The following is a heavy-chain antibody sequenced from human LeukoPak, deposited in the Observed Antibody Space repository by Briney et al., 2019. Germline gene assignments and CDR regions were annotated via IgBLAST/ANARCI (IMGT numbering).Heavy chain of an antibody. CDR2: ISSISNYI. J-gene: IGHJ5*02. Sequence: GGSLRLSCAASGFAFSSYSMNWVRQAPGKGLEWVSSISSISNYIYYADSVKGRFTISRDNAKNSLFLQMDSLRAEDTAVYYCAKNCYGDYLRGCFDPWGQGTLVTVSS. CDR1: GFAFSSYS. D-gene: IGHD4-17*01. V-gene: IGHV3-21*01. CDR3: AKNCYGDYLRGCFDP.